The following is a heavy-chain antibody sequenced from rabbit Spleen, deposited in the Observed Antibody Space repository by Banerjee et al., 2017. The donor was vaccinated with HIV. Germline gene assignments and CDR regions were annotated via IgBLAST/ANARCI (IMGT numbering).Heavy chain of an antibody. D-gene: IGHD8-1*01. CDR3: ARDSGTSFSSYGMDL. CDR2: IGAGVSYTT. J-gene: IGHJ6*01. V-gene: IGHV1S45*01. Sequence: QEQLVESGGGLVKPEGSLTLTCTASGFYFSYSDYMCWVRQPPGKGPEWIACIGAGVSYTTYYATWAKGRFTISKTSSTTVTLQMTSLTVADTATYFCARDSGTSFSSYGMDLWGPGTLVTVS. CDR1: GFYFSYSDY.